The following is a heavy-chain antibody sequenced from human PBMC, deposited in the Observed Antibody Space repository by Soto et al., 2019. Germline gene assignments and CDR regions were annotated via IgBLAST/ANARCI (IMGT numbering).Heavy chain of an antibody. D-gene: IGHD5-12*01. V-gene: IGHV1-69*13. Sequence: GASVKVSCKASGGTFSSYAISWVRQAPGQGLEWMGGIIPIFGTANYAQKFQGRVTITADESTSTAYMELSSLRSEDTAVYYCASRADGYNYWDFDYWGQGTLVTVSS. J-gene: IGHJ4*02. CDR2: IIPIFGTA. CDR1: GGTFSSYA. CDR3: ASRADGYNYWDFDY.